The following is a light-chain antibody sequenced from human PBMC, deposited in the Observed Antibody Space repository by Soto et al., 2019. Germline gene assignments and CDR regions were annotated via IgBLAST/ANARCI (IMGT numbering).Light chain of an antibody. J-gene: IGKJ5*01. CDR3: QYYDNSLNT. CDR1: QSIGSNY. CDR2: GTS. V-gene: IGKV3-20*01. Sequence: EIVLAQSPGTLSLSPGERVTLSCRASQSIGSNYLAWYQQKPGQAPRLLIFGTSSRATGIPDRFSGSGSGTDFTLTLTRLGPEDSAMYFYQYYDNSLNTFGQGTRLEIK.